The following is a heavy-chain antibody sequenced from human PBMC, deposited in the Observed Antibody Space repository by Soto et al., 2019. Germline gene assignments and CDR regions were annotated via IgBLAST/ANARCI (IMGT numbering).Heavy chain of an antibody. J-gene: IGHJ5*02. CDR2: IYTSGST. CDR3: ARETGSCSSTRRKKRFDP. Sequence: SETLSLTCTVSGGSISSYYWSWIRQPAGKGLEWIGRIYTSGSTNYNPSLKSRVTMSVDTSKNQFSLKLSSVTAADTAVYYCARETGSCSSTRRKKRFDPWAPATMVTVYS. CDR1: GGSISSYY. V-gene: IGHV4-4*07. D-gene: IGHD2-2*01.